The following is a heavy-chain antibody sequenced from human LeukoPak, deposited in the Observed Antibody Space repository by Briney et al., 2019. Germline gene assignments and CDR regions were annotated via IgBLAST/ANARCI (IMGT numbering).Heavy chain of an antibody. CDR3: AKGTVRGVTTRPGGVEN. J-gene: IGHJ4*02. V-gene: IGHV3-23*01. Sequence: GGSLRLSCAASGFTVSSSYMSWVRQAPGKGLEWVSAISGSGGSTYYADSVKGRFTISRDNSKNTLYLQMNSLRAEDTAVYYCAKGTVRGVTTRPGGVENWGQGTLVTVSS. D-gene: IGHD3-10*01. CDR2: ISGSGGST. CDR1: GFTVSSSY.